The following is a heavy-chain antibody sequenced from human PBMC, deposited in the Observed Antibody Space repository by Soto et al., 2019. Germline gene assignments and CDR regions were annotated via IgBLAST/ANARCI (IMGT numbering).Heavy chain of an antibody. Sequence: GLEWVGWISAYNGNTNYAQKLQGRVTMTTDTSTSTAYMELRSLRSDDTAVYYCARFFFSSRRRQTYSLHGLGIPANRSSDL. CDR3: ARFFFSSRRRQTYSLHGLGIPANRSSDL. V-gene: IGHV1-18*01. D-gene: IGHD2-15*01. J-gene: IGHJ2*01. CDR2: ISAYNGNT.